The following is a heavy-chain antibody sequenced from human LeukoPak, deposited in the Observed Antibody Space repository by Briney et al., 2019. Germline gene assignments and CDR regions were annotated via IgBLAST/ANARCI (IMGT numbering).Heavy chain of an antibody. CDR2: MNPNSGNT. CDR3: ARGPLGGDYYYYMDV. D-gene: IGHD3-16*01. CDR1: GYTFTAYY. Sequence: ASVNDSCQASGYTFTAYYIHWVRQAPGQGLEWMGWMNPNSGNTGYAQKFQDRVTITRNTSISTAYMELSSLRSEDTAVYYCARGPLGGDYYYYMDVWGKGTTVTISS. J-gene: IGHJ6*03. V-gene: IGHV1-8*03.